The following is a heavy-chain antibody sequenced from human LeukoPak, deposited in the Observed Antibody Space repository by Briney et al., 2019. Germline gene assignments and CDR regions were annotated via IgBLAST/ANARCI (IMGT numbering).Heavy chain of an antibody. D-gene: IGHD3-22*01. V-gene: IGHV2-70*01. CDR1: GFSLSTSGMC. CDR3: ARYYYDSSGYYDSYFDY. CDR2: IDWDDDK. J-gene: IGHJ4*02. Sequence: SGPALVKPTQTLTLTCTFSGFSLSTSGMCVSWIRQPPGKALEWLALIDWDDDKYYSTSLKTRLTISKDTSKNQVVLTMTSMDPVDTATYYCARYYYDSSGYYDSYFDYWGQGTLVTVSS.